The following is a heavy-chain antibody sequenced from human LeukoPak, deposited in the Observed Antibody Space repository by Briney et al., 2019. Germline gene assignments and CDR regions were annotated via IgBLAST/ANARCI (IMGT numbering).Heavy chain of an antibody. CDR1: GFTFSSYE. D-gene: IGHD5-18*01. V-gene: IGHV3-9*01. CDR3: AKDRGYSYGFDY. Sequence: PGGSLRLSCAASGFTFSSYEMNWVRQAPGKGLEWVSGISWNSGSIGYADSVKGRFTISRDNAKNSLYLQMNSLRAEDTALYYCAKDRGYSYGFDYWGQGTLVTVSS. J-gene: IGHJ4*02. CDR2: ISWNSGSI.